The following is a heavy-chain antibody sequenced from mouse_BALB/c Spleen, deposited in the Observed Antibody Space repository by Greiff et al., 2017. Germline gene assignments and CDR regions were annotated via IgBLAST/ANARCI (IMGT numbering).Heavy chain of an antibody. CDR1: GYTFTSYW. J-gene: IGHJ2*01. V-gene: IGHV1-5*01. D-gene: IGHD2-1*01. CDR2: IYPGNSDT. Sequence: VQLKQSGTVLARPGASVKMSCKASGYTFTSYWMHWVKQRPGQGLEWIGAIYPGNSDTSYNQKFKGKAKLTAVTSTSTAYMELSSLTNEDSAVYYCTRAGGNYPYYFDYWGQGTTLTVSS. CDR3: TRAGGNYPYYFDY.